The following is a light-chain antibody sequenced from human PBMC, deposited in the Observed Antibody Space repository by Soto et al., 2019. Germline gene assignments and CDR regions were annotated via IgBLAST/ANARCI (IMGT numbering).Light chain of an antibody. CDR2: LGS. CDR1: QSLLHSNGYNY. J-gene: IGKJ4*01. V-gene: IGKV2-28*01. Sequence: VMTQSPLSLPDTPGEPGSISCRSSQSLLHSNGYNYLDWYLQKPGQSPQLLIYLGSNRASGVPDRFSGSGSGTDITLKISRVEAEDVGVYYGMQALQTPLTFGGGTKVEIK. CDR3: MQALQTPLT.